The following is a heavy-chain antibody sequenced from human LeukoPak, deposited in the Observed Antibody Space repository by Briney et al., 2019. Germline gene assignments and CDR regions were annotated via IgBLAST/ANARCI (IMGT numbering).Heavy chain of an antibody. CDR1: GYTFTSYG. Sequence: EASVKVSCKASGYTFTSYGISWVRQAPGQGLEWMGWISAYNGNTNYAQKLQGRVTMTTDTSTSTAYMELRSLRSDDTAVYYCARVVGSGSGTRIYYYYMDVWGKGTTVTISS. V-gene: IGHV1-18*01. D-gene: IGHD3-10*01. CDR2: ISAYNGNT. J-gene: IGHJ6*03. CDR3: ARVVGSGSGTRIYYYYMDV.